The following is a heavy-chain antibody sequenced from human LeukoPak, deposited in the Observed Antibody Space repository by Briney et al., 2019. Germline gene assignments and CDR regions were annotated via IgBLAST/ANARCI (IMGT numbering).Heavy chain of an antibody. Sequence: GGSLRLSCAASGFTVSFYAMSWVRQAPGKGLEWVSVISGSGGSTYYADSVKGRFTISRDNSKNTLYLQMNSLRAEDTAVYYCAKDGDSSGWFDYWGQGTLVTVSS. CDR2: ISGSGGST. J-gene: IGHJ4*02. D-gene: IGHD6-19*01. CDR1: GFTVSFYA. CDR3: AKDGDSSGWFDY. V-gene: IGHV3-23*01.